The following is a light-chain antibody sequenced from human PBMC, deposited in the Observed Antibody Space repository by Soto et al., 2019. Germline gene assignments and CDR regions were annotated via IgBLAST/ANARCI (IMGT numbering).Light chain of an antibody. Sequence: EIVMTQSPATLSVSPGERATLSCRASQSVSSSLAWYQQKPGQAPRLLIYGASTRATGIPARFSGSGSETEFTLTISSLQSEYFAVYYCQQYNNWWTFGQGTKVEIK. CDR1: QSVSSS. CDR2: GAS. J-gene: IGKJ1*01. V-gene: IGKV3-15*01. CDR3: QQYNNWWT.